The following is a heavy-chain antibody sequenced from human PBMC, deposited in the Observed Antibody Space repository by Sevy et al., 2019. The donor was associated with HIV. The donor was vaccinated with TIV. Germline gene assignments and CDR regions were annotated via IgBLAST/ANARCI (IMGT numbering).Heavy chain of an antibody. J-gene: IGHJ4*02. V-gene: IGHV3-30*18. CDR1: DSPSTPS. CDR3: AKAHYYDSSGYSLYFDY. D-gene: IGHD3-22*01. CDR2: ISYDGSNK. Sequence: GGSLDSPVQPLDSPSTPSMHWVRQAPGKGLEWVALISYDGSNKYYADSVKGRFSVSRDNSKNTLYLQMNSLRAEDTAVYYCAKAHYYDSSGYSLYFDYWGQGTLVTVSS.